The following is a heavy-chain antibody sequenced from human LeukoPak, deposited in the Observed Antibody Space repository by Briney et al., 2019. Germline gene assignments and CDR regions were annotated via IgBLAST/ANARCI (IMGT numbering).Heavy chain of an antibody. CDR3: ARAVVAARKDYYYYYMDV. D-gene: IGHD2-15*01. CDR1: GYTFTSYY. Sequence: ASVKVSCKAPGYTFTSYYMHWVRQAPGQGLEWMGIINPSGGSTSYAQKFQGRVTMTRDTSTSTVYMELSSLRSEDTAVYYCARAVVAARKDYYYYYMDVWGKGTTVTIS. J-gene: IGHJ6*03. CDR2: INPSGGST. V-gene: IGHV1-46*01.